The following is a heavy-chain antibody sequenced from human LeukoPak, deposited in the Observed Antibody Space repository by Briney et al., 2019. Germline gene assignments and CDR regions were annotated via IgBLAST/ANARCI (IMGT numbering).Heavy chain of an antibody. CDR3: ARVGHSRGDY. CDR2: IIPIFGTA. V-gene: IGHV1-69*13. J-gene: IGHJ4*02. CDR1: GGTFSNYA. Sequence: SVKVSCTASGGTFSNYAVSWVRQAPGQGLEWMGGIIPIFGTANYAQKFQGRVTITADESTSTAYMELSSLRSEDTAVYYCARVGHSRGDYWGQGTLVTVSS.